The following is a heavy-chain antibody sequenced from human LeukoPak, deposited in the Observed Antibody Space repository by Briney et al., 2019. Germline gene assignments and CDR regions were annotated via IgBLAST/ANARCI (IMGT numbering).Heavy chain of an antibody. CDR2: ISGSGGST. J-gene: IGHJ4*02. CDR1: GFTFSSYT. D-gene: IGHD6-13*01. V-gene: IGHV3-23*01. CDR3: AKEEEAAAGIRGGPFDY. Sequence: GGSLRLSCAASGFTFSSYTMSWVRQAPGKGLEWVSAISGSGGSTYYADSVKGRFTISRDNSKNTLYLQMTSLRAEDTAVYYCAKEEEAAAGIRGGPFDYWGQATLVTVSS.